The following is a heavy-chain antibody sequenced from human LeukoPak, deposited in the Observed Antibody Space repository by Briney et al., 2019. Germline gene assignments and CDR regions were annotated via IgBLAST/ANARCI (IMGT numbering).Heavy chain of an antibody. CDR3: ARSPGIAIGELDF. V-gene: IGHV5-51*01. D-gene: IGHD2-8*01. Sequence: GEALKISCQASGYTFTNYWIAWVRQMPGKGLEGMGIIYPDDSDTRYRPSLQGQVTISADKSISTAYLQWSSLKASETAMYYCARSPGIAIGELDFWGQGTLVTVSS. CDR2: IYPDDSDT. CDR1: GYTFTNYW. J-gene: IGHJ4*02.